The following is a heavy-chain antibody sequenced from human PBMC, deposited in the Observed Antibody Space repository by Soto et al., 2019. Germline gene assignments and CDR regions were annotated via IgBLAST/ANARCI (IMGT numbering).Heavy chain of an antibody. CDR1: GGSISSYY. Sequence: PSETLSVTCTVSGGSISSYYWSWIRQPPGKGLEWIGYIYYSGSTNYNPSLKSRVTISVDTSKNQFSLKLSSVTAADTAVYYCARARNDFWSGYYPSYYYYGMDVWGQGTTVTVSS. CDR2: IYYSGST. CDR3: ARARNDFWSGYYPSYYYYGMDV. D-gene: IGHD3-3*01. J-gene: IGHJ6*02. V-gene: IGHV4-59*01.